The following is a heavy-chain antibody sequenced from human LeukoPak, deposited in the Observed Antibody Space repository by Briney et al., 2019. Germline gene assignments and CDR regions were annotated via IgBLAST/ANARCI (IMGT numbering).Heavy chain of an antibody. V-gene: IGHV3-30*02. D-gene: IGHD2-2*01. CDR1: GFTFSSYG. CDR3: AKEGNDCSSTSSYGTAAEYFQH. Sequence: GGSLRLSCGAAGFTFSSYGMHWVRQAPGKGLEWVAFIRYDGSNKYYADSVKGRFTISRDNSKNTLYLQMNSLRAEDTAVYYCAKEGNDCSSTSSYGTAAEYFQHWGQGTLVTVSS. J-gene: IGHJ1*01. CDR2: IRYDGSNK.